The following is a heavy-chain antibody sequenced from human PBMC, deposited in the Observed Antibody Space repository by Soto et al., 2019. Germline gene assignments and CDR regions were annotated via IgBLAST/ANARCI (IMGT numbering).Heavy chain of an antibody. CDR1: GGSISSDY. Sequence: QVQLQESGPGLVKPSETLSLNCTVSGGSISSDYWTWIRQPAGQGLGWIGRIYTSGTTNYNPSLKRRITSSADTSKNQFSLKLSSATAADTAIYYCAREYSSSSGRTLDIWGHGTMVTVSS. CDR3: AREYSSSSGRTLDI. CDR2: IYTSGTT. D-gene: IGHD6-6*01. J-gene: IGHJ3*02. V-gene: IGHV4-4*07.